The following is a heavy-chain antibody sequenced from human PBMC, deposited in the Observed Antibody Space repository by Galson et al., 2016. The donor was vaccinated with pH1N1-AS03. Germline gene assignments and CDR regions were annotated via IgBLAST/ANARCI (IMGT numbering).Heavy chain of an antibody. Sequence: SLRFSCAVSGFHLNDYAMHWVRQAPGKGLEWMAAVSNDGNNKWYADSVKGRFTISRDNSKNTLYLQVNSVRAEDTAVYYCARDALLSLPGGIDYWGQGTLVAVSS. V-gene: IGHV3-30*04. CDR1: GFHLNDYA. J-gene: IGHJ4*02. CDR3: ARDALLSLPGGIDY. D-gene: IGHD2/OR15-2a*01. CDR2: VSNDGNNK.